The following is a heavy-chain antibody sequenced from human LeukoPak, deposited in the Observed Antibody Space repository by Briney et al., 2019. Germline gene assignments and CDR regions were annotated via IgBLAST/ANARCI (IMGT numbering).Heavy chain of an antibody. CDR2: ISRSGSTI. CDR3: ARAGSHRNSGYDY. Sequence: GGSLRLSCAASGFTFSSYIMNWVRQTPGEGLEWVSYISRSGSTIYFADSVNGRFTFSRDNAKNSLYLQMDSLRVEDTAVYYCARAGSHRNSGYDYWGQGTLVTVSS. J-gene: IGHJ4*02. CDR1: GFTFSSYI. V-gene: IGHV3-48*04. D-gene: IGHD5-12*01.